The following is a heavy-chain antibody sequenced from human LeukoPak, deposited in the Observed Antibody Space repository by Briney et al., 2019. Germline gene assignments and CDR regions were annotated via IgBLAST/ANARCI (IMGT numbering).Heavy chain of an antibody. D-gene: IGHD2-2*01. J-gene: IGHJ3*02. CDR2: IYHSGST. CDR1: GYSISSGYY. V-gene: IGHV4-38-2*02. Sequence: SETLSLTCAVSGYSISSGYYWGWIRQPPGKGLEWIGSIYHSGSTYYNPSLKSRVTISVGTSKNQFSLKLSSVTAADTAVYYCARERSTSCYDIWGQGTMVTVSS. CDR3: ARERSTSCYDI.